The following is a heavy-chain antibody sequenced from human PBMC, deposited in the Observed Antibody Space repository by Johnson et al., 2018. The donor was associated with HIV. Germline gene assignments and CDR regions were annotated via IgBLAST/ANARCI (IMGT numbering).Heavy chain of an antibody. Sequence: QVQLVESGGGVVQPGGSLRLSCAASGFTFSSYGMHWVRQAPGKGLEWVAFIRSDGSNKYYADSVKGRFTISRDNSKNTMYLQMNSLGDEDTAVYYWERDMGCWESFDIWGQGTMVTVSS. J-gene: IGHJ3*02. CDR1: GFTFSSYG. CDR3: ERDMGCWESFDI. V-gene: IGHV3-30*02. CDR2: IRSDGSNK. D-gene: IGHD1-26*01.